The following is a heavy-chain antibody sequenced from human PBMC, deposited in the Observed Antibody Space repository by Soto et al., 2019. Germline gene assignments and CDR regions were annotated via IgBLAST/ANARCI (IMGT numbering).Heavy chain of an antibody. J-gene: IGHJ5*02. CDR3: VRPYSICLENWFDT. Sequence: PGEPLKSSFKSSGYTFTNYLITWVRQMPGEVLDLVGRIDPSDSYTNYKASFGGHVTISADTSISTAYLRWTSLRASDTAMYYSVRPYSICLENWFDTWGQGAMVNVSS. V-gene: IGHV5-10-1*01. CDR2: IDPSDSYT. D-gene: IGHD6-13*01. CDR1: GYTFTNYL.